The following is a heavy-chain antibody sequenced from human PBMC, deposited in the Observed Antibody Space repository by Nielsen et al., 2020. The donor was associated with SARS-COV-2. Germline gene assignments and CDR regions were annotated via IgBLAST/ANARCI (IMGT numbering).Heavy chain of an antibody. J-gene: IGHJ6*02. CDR3: ATLGVSNYYYYYGMDV. D-gene: IGHD3-10*01. CDR1: GYTFTSYG. CDR2: ISAYNGNT. Sequence: ASVKVSCKASGYTFTSYGISWVRQAPGQGLEWMGWISAYNGNTNYAQKFQGRVTMTEDTSTDTAYMELSSLRSEDTAVYYCATLGVSNYYYYYGMDVWGQGTTVTVSS. V-gene: IGHV1-18*01.